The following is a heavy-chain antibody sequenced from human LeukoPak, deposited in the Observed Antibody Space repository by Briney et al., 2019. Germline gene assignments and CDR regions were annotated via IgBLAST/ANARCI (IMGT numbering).Heavy chain of an antibody. CDR2: IIPIFGTA. D-gene: IGHD5-18*01. V-gene: IGHV1-69*05. J-gene: IGHJ5*02. Sequence: SVKVSXKASGGTFSSYAISWMRQARGQGLEWIGGIIPIFGTANYAQKFQGRVTITTDESTSTAYMELSSLRSEDTAVYYCARDRQLDWFDPWGQGTLVTVSS. CDR3: ARDRQLDWFDP. CDR1: GGTFSSYA.